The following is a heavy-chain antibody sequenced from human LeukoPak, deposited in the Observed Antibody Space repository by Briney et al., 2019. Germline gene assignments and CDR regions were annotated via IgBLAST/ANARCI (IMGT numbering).Heavy chain of an antibody. D-gene: IGHD4/OR15-4a*01. CDR2: IYSGGST. J-gene: IGHJ4*02. Sequence: GGSLRLSCVASGLTIGSRYMNWVRQAPGKGLGWVSIIYSGGSTYYADSVKGRFTISRDNSKNTLYLQMNSLRTEDTAVYYCAGAWYFDYWGQGTLVTVSS. CDR3: AGAWYFDY. CDR1: GLTIGSRY. V-gene: IGHV3-53*01.